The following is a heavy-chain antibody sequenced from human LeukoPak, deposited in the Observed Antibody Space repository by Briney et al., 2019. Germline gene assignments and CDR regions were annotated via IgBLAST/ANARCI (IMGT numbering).Heavy chain of an antibody. CDR3: ASHGDYDALDI. V-gene: IGHV3-30*04. CDR1: GFTFSSYA. D-gene: IGHD4-17*01. J-gene: IGHJ3*02. Sequence: GGSLRLSCAASGFTFSSYAMHWVRQAPGKGLEWVAVISYDGSNKYYADSVKGRFTISRDNSKNTLYLQMNSLRAEDTAVYYCASHGDYDALDIWGQGTMVTVSS. CDR2: ISYDGSNK.